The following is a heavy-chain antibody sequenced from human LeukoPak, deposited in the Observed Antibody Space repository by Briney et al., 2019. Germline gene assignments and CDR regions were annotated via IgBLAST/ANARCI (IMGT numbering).Heavy chain of an antibody. CDR2: IRYDGSNK. V-gene: IGHV3-30*02. CDR1: GVTFSSYG. D-gene: IGHD6-6*01. CDR3: ARDSPPYSNSYYFAY. Sequence: PGGSLRLSCAASGVTFSSYGMHWVRQAPGKGLEWGAFIRYDGSNKYYAYSVKGRVTISRDNSKNTLYLQMNSLRAEDTAVYYCARDSPPYSNSYYFAYWGQGTLVTVSS. J-gene: IGHJ4*02.